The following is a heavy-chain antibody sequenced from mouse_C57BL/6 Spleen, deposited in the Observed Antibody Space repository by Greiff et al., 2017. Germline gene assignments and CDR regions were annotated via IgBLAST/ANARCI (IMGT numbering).Heavy chain of an antibody. CDR3: ARDGPLYGSIQRVDY. CDR2: INYDGSST. V-gene: IGHV5-16*01. J-gene: IGHJ2*01. CDR1: GFTFSDYY. D-gene: IGHD1-1*01. Sequence: EVKLVESEGGLVQPGSSMKLSCTASGFTFSDYYMAWVRQVPEKGLEWVANINYDGSSTYYLDFLKSRFIISRDNAKNILYLQMSSLKSEDTATYYCARDGPLYGSIQRVDYWGQGTTRTVSS.